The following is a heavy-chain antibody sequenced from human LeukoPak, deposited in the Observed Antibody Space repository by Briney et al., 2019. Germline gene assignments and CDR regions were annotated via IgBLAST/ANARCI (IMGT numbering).Heavy chain of an antibody. CDR3: ARWNSGGGQHIVVVTARGFDY. CDR2: MNPNRGNT. CDR1: GYTFTSYD. J-gene: IGHJ4*02. Sequence: ASVKVSCKAAGYTFTSYDINWVRQATGQRLEWMGWMNPNRGNTGYAQKFQGRVTMTRNTSISTAYMELSSLRSEDTAVYYCARWNSGGGQHIVVVTARGFDYWGQGTLVTVSS. V-gene: IGHV1-8*01. D-gene: IGHD2-21*02.